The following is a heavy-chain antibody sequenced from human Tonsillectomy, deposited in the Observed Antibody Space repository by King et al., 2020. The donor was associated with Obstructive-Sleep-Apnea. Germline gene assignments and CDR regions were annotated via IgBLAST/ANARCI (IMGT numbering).Heavy chain of an antibody. CDR3: ARDMSAYDSTSPAY. D-gene: IGHD3-10*01. CDR1: GYTFSGYY. Sequence: QLVQSGAEVKKRGASVKVSCKASGYTFSGYYIHWVRQAPGQGLEWMGWISPNSGATQYAQKFQDRVTMTRDTSISTAYMDLRRLRSDDTAIYYCARDMSAYDSTSPAYWGQGALVTVSS. J-gene: IGHJ4*02. CDR2: ISPNSGAT. V-gene: IGHV1-2*02.